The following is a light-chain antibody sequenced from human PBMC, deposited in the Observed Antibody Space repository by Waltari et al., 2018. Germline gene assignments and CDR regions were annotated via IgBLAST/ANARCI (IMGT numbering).Light chain of an antibody. Sequence: EIVLTHSPATLSLSPGERATLSCRASQSVNWYLAWYQQHPGQAPTLLIFDTSNRATGIPARFSGSGSETDFTLTISSLEPDDSAVYYCQQRRNWPLTFGGGTKVEIK. CDR3: QQRRNWPLT. CDR2: DTS. J-gene: IGKJ4*01. CDR1: QSVNWY. V-gene: IGKV3-11*01.